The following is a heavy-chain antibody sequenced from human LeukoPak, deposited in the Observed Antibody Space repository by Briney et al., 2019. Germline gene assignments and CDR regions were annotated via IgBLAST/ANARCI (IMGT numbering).Heavy chain of an antibody. J-gene: IGHJ4*02. V-gene: IGHV1-8*01. CDR3: ARGAAGTFSPDFDY. CDR2: MNPNSGNT. CDR1: GYTFTSYD. D-gene: IGHD6-13*01. Sequence: ASVKVSCKASGYTFTSYDINWVRQATGQGLEWMGWMNPNSGNTGYAQKFQGRVTMTRNTSISTAYMELSSLRSEDTAVYYCARGAAGTFSPDFDYWGQGTLVTVSS.